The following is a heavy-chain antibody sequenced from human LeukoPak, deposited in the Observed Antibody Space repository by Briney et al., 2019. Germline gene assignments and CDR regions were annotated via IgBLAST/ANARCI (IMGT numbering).Heavy chain of an antibody. V-gene: IGHV3-49*04. Sequence: GGSLRLSCTASGFTFGDYTMSWVRQAPGQGLEWVGFIRSKADGGTTEYAASVKGRFTISRDDSKSIAYLQMNSLKTEDTAVYYCTRPLNYYDTSGYYHWGQGTLVTVSS. CDR2: IRSKADGGTT. CDR3: TRPLNYYDTSGYYH. CDR1: GFTFGDYT. J-gene: IGHJ5*02. D-gene: IGHD3-22*01.